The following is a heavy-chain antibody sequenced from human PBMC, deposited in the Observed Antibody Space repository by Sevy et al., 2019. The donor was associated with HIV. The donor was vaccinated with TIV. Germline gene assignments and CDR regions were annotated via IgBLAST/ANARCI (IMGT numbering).Heavy chain of an antibody. J-gene: IGHJ4*02. V-gene: IGHV4-30-4*02. CDR2: NHYSGGT. CDR1: GGSISSSDSY. CDR3: ARKRGYNHGPFDY. D-gene: IGHD5-12*01. Sequence: SDTLSLTCTVSGGSISSSDSYWSWIRQPPGKGLEWIGYNHYSGGTYYNPFLKSRVAMSVDTSEEQFSLKLNFLTAADTAVYYCARKRGYNHGPFDYWGQGTLVTVSS.